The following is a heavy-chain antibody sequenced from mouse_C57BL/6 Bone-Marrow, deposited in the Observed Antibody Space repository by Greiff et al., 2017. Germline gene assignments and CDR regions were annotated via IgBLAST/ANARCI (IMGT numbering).Heavy chain of an antibody. J-gene: IGHJ4*01. CDR2: IYIGNGYT. CDR3: ARGAYDYDALGDY. Sequence: SGAELVRPGSSVKMSCKTSGYTFTSYGINWVKQRPGPGLEWIGYIYIGNGYTEYNEKFKGKATLTSDTSSSTAYMQRSSLTSEDSAIYFCARGAYDYDALGDYWGQGTSVTVSS. V-gene: IGHV1-58*01. D-gene: IGHD2-4*01. CDR1: GYTFTSYG.